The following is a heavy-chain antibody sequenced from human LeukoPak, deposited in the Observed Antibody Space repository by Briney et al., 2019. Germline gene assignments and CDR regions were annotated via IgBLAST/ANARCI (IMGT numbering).Heavy chain of an antibody. Sequence: GGSLRLSCAASRFTFSSNAMSWVRQALGKGLEWVSTISGSGDATYYAESVKGQFTISRDNSKNTLYLQMNSLRAEDTAVYYCAKDVGYCGSTSCYFSYWGQGTLVTVAS. J-gene: IGHJ4*02. V-gene: IGHV3-23*01. CDR1: RFTFSSNA. CDR2: ISGSGDAT. D-gene: IGHD2-2*01. CDR3: AKDVGYCGSTSCYFSY.